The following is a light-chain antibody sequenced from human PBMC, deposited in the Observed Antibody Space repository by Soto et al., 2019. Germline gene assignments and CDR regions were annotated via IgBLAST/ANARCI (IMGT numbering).Light chain of an antibody. CDR3: QLYNNWWT. V-gene: IGKV3D-15*01. CDR1: QTVSSN. CDR2: GAS. J-gene: IGKJ1*01. Sequence: EIVLTQSPGTLSLSPGETAILSCRASQTVSSNLAWYQQKPGQAPRLLIYGASTRATGIPARFSGSGSGTEFTLTISSLQSEDFAVYYCQLYNNWWTFGQGTKVDIK.